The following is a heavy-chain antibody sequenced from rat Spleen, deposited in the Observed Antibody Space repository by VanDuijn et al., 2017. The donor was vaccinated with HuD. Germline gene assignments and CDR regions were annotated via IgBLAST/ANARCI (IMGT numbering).Heavy chain of an antibody. D-gene: IGHD4-3*01. V-gene: IGHV5-25*01. CDR2: ISPSGGTT. J-gene: IGHJ3*01. CDR1: GFTFNNYD. CDR3: VRQDTSGYSNWFTY. Sequence: EVQLVESGGGFVQPGRSLKLSCAASGFTFNNYDMAWVRQAPTKGLEWVASISPSGGTTYYRDSVKGRFTVSRENAKSTLYFLIDSLRSEDTATYYCVRQDTSGYSNWFTYWGQGTLVTVSS.